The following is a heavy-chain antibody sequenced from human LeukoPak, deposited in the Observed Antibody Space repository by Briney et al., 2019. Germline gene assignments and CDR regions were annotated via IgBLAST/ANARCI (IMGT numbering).Heavy chain of an antibody. Sequence: PSETLSLTCNVSGGSISSSSYYWVWIRQPPGKGLEWIGYIYYSGNTNYNPSLMSRVTISVDTSRNRFSLKLSSVTAADTAVYYCARHRNFFDYWAQGILVTVSS. CDR2: IYYSGNT. CDR1: GGSISSSSYY. D-gene: IGHD2/OR15-2a*01. V-gene: IGHV4-61*05. J-gene: IGHJ4*02. CDR3: ARHRNFFDY.